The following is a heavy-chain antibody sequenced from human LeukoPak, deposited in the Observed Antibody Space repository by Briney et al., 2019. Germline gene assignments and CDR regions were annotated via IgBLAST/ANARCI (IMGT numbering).Heavy chain of an antibody. V-gene: IGHV4-39*01. CDR3: ARIQRGD. CDR2: IYYSGST. D-gene: IGHD3-10*01. J-gene: IGHJ4*02. Sequence: PSETLSLTCTVSGGSISSSSYSWGWIRQPPGKGLEWIGSIYYSGSTYYNPSLKSRVTISVDTSKNQFSLKLSSVTAADTAVYYCARIQRGDWGQGTLVTVSS. CDR1: GGSISSSSYS.